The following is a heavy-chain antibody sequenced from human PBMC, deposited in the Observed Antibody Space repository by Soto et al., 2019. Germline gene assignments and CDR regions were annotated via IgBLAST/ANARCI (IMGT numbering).Heavy chain of an antibody. J-gene: IGHJ4*02. CDR1: GFTFSSYG. D-gene: IGHD5-18*01. V-gene: IGHV3-30*18. Sequence: QVQLVESGGGVVQPGRSLRLSCAASGFTFSSYGMHWVRQAPGKGLEWVAVISYDGSNKYYADSVKGRFTISRDNSKNPLYLQMNRLRAEGTAVYYCAKDWVDTARVGWGYWGQGTLVTVSS. CDR3: AKDWVDTARVGWGY. CDR2: ISYDGSNK.